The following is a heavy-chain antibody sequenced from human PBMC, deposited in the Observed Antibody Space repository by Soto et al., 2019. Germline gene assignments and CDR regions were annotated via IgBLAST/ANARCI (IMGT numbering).Heavy chain of an antibody. D-gene: IGHD6-19*01. CDR1: GGSISSSNYY. Sequence: PSETLSLTCTVSGGSISSSNYYWAWIRQSPGNGLECIGSIYYSGSTYYNPSLKSRVTISADTAKNQFSLKVSSVTAADTAVYYCARRLAGTFDSWGQGTLVTVS. CDR2: IYYSGST. CDR3: ARRLAGTFDS. V-gene: IGHV4-39*01. J-gene: IGHJ4*02.